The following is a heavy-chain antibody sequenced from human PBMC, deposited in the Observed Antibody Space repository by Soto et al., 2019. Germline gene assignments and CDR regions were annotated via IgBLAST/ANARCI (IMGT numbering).Heavy chain of an antibody. CDR1: RFTFSTYS. D-gene: IGHD1-26*01. CDR3: ARSNPVGATKVYWFYP. CDR2: ISSSSDYI. V-gene: IGHV3-21*01. Sequence: EVQLVESGGGLVKPGGSLRLSCAASRFTFSTYSMNWVRQAPGKGLEWVSSISSSSDYIYYAASVKGRSTISRDNAKNSLYLQMNSLRAEDTAVYYCARSNPVGATKVYWFYPRGQGTLVTVSA. J-gene: IGHJ5*02.